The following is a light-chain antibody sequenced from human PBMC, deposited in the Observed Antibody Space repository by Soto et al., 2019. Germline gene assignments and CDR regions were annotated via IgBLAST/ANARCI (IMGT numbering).Light chain of an antibody. CDR1: QGIGSY. J-gene: IGKJ2*01. Sequence: EIVLTQSPATLSLSPGERATLSCRASQGIGSYLVWYQQRPGQAPRLLVYGVFNRATGVPARFSGSGSGTDFTLTISGLEPEDSAVYYCQHYDGSPRTFGQGTK. CDR2: GVF. CDR3: QHYDGSPRT. V-gene: IGKV3D-11*01.